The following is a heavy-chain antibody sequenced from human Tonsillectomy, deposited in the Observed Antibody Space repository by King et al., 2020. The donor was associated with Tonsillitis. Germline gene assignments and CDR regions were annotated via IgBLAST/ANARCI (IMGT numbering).Heavy chain of an antibody. Sequence: VQLVESGGGLVQPGGSLRLSCAASGFTFSSYWMTWVRQAPGKGLEWVADINQGGSDKQYVGSVKGRFTISRDNAKDSLHLQMDSLGADDTGVYYCARVLHTSWGAFDIWGQGTMVTVSS. CDR1: GFTFSSYW. CDR3: ARVLHTSWGAFDI. V-gene: IGHV3-7*03. D-gene: IGHD1-26*01. CDR2: INQGGSDK. J-gene: IGHJ3*02.